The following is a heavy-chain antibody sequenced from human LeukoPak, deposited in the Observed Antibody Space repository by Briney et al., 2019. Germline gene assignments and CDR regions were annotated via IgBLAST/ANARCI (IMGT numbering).Heavy chain of an antibody. D-gene: IGHD4-11*01. CDR1: GGSINGYF. J-gene: IGHJ6*02. Sequence: PSEALSLTCTVSGGSINGYFWSWIRKPPGRGQEWIGYIYYSETTNYKPSLKSRVTISVDTSKNQFYPKLSSVTAANTAVYYCARLSPLSLIREVSSYYHSMDVWGQGTTVTVSS. CDR3: ARLSPLSLIREVSSYYHSMDV. V-gene: IGHV4-59*08. CDR2: IYYSETT.